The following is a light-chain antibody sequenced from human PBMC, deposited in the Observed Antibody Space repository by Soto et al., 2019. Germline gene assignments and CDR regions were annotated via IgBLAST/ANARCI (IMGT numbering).Light chain of an antibody. CDR2: DAS. Sequence: QSPSTLSASVGDRVTITCRASQTISNWLAWYQQRPGKAPQLLISDASRLESGVPSRFSGSGSGTEFTLTISSLQPDDSATYYCQHYKMYSPWTFGQGTKVDIK. V-gene: IGKV1-5*01. CDR1: QTISNW. CDR3: QHYKMYSPWT. J-gene: IGKJ1*01.